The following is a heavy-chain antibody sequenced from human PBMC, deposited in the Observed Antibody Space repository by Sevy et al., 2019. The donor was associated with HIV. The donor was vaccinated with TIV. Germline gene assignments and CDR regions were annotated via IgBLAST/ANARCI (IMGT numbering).Heavy chain of an antibody. CDR2: INHSGST. D-gene: IGHD3-22*01. CDR1: GGSFSGYY. V-gene: IGHV4-34*01. J-gene: IGHJ4*02. CDR3: ASGGTYYYDSSGYYYVAGHYFDY. Sequence: SETLSLTCAVYGGSFSGYYWSWIRQPPGKGLEWIGEINHSGSTNYNTALKSRVTISVDTTKNQFSLKLGSVTAPDTAVYYCASGGTYYYDSSGYYYVAGHYFDYWGQGTLVTVSS.